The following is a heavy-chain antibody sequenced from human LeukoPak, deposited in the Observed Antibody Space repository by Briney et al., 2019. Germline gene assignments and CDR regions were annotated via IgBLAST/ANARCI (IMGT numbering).Heavy chain of an antibody. CDR3: ARDPEAAADY. CDR2: INWNGGST. D-gene: IGHD6-13*01. Sequence: PGGSLRLSCAASGFTFDDYGMSWVRQAPGKGLEWVSGINWNGGSTGYADSVKGRFTISRDNAKKSLYLQMNSLRAEGTALYYCARDPEAAADYWGQGTLVTVSS. J-gene: IGHJ4*02. CDR1: GFTFDDYG. V-gene: IGHV3-20*04.